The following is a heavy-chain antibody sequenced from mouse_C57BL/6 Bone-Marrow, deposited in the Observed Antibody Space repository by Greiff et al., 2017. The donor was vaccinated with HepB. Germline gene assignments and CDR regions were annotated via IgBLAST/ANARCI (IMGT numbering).Heavy chain of an antibody. CDR2: INPYNGGT. J-gene: IGHJ4*01. Sequence: EVQLQQSGPVLVKPGASVKMSCKASGYTFTDYYMNWVKQSHGKSLEWIGVINPYNGGTSYNQKFKGKATLTVDKSSSTAYMELNSLTSEDSAVYYCARPPTSDYYAMDYWGQGTSVTVSS. CDR3: ARPPTSDYYAMDY. D-gene: IGHD1-1*01. V-gene: IGHV1-19*01. CDR1: GYTFTDYY.